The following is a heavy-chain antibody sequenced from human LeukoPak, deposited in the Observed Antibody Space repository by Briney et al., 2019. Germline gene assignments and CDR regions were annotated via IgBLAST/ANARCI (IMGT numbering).Heavy chain of an antibody. J-gene: IGHJ5*02. CDR1: GGSISTTAYY. CDR3: ARDQIVVVPAAIAVWFDP. D-gene: IGHD2-2*01. Sequence: SETLSLTCTVSGGSISTTAYYWSWIRQPAGKGLEWIGRIYTSGSTNYNPSLKSRVTMSVDTSKNQFSLKLSSVTAADTAVYYCARDQIVVVPAAIAVWFDPWGQGTLVTVSS. CDR2: IYTSGST. V-gene: IGHV4-61*02.